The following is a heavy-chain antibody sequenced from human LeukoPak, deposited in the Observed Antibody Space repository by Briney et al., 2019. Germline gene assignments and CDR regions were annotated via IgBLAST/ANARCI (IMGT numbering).Heavy chain of an antibody. CDR2: ISSSGGTI. D-gene: IGHD3-10*01. CDR1: GFTFSSYE. CDR3: ARDPGIYGSGSYRAHYYYYGMDV. Sequence: GGSLRLSCAASGFTFSSYEMNWVRQAPGKGLEWVSYISSSGGTIYYADSVKGRFTISRDNAKNSLYLQMNSLRAEDTAVYYCARDPGIYGSGSYRAHYYYYGMDVWGKGTTVTVSS. V-gene: IGHV3-48*03. J-gene: IGHJ6*04.